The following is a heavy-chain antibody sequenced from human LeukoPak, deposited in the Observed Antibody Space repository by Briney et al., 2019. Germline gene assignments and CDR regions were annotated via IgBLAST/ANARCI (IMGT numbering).Heavy chain of an antibody. CDR3: AKRSTGD. Sequence: GGSLRLSCAASGFTFSSYDMSWFRQAPGKGLEWVSGISDSGGTTYYAASVKGRFTISRDNSKNTLYLQMNSLRDEDTAVYYCAKRSTGDWGQGTLVTVSS. V-gene: IGHV3-23*01. D-gene: IGHD7-27*01. CDR2: ISDSGGTT. J-gene: IGHJ4*02. CDR1: GFTFSSYD.